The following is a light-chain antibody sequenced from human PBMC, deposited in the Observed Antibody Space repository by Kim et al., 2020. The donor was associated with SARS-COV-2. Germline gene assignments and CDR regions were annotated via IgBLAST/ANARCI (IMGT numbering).Light chain of an antibody. CDR2: VGTGGIVG. CDR1: SGYSNYK. Sequence: VLTQPPSASASLGASVTLTCTLSSGYSNYKVDWYQQRPGKGPRFVMRVGTGGIVGSKGDGIPDRFSVLGSGLNRYLTIKNIQEEDESDYHCGADHGSGSNFVVFGGGTQLTVL. J-gene: IGLJ2*01. V-gene: IGLV9-49*01. CDR3: GADHGSGSNFVV.